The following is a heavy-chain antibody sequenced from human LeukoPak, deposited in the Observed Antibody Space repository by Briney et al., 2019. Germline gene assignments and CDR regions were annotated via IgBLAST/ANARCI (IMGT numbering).Heavy chain of an antibody. V-gene: IGHV3-30*18. D-gene: IGHD6-6*01. CDR3: AKVRSIAARRYYMDV. CDR1: GFTFSNFA. CDR2: ILYDGRNK. Sequence: GGSLRLSCAASGFTFSNFAIHWVRQAPGKGLEWVAVILYDGRNKYYGDSVEGRFTISRDNSKNTLYLQMNSLRAEDTAVYYCAKVRSIAARRYYMDVWGKGTTVTVSS. J-gene: IGHJ6*03.